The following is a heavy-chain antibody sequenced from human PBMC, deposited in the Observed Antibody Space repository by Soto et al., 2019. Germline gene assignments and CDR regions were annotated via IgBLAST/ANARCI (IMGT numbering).Heavy chain of an antibody. CDR2: ISYDGSNK. J-gene: IGHJ4*02. CDR1: GFTFSSYA. V-gene: IGHV3-30-3*01. Sequence: PGWSLRLSCAASGFTFSSYAMHWVRQAPGKGLEWVAVISYDGSNKYYADSVKGRFTISRDNSKNTLYLQMNSLRAEDTAVYYCARDLTYYYDSSGPGFDYWGQGPLVTVSS. D-gene: IGHD3-22*01. CDR3: ARDLTYYYDSSGPGFDY.